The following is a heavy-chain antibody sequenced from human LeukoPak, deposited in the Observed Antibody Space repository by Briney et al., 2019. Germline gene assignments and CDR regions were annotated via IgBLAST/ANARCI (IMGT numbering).Heavy chain of an antibody. CDR2: INSDGSST. J-gene: IGHJ4*02. Sequence: PGGSLRLSRAGSGFTFSSHWMYWVRQAPGKGLVWVSRINSDGSSTTYGDSVRGRFTISRDNAKNTLYLQMDSLRAEDTALYFCASGYTYGYYYLDHRGQGTLVTVSS. D-gene: IGHD5-18*01. CDR3: ASGYTYGYYYLDH. CDR1: GFTFSSHW. V-gene: IGHV3-74*01.